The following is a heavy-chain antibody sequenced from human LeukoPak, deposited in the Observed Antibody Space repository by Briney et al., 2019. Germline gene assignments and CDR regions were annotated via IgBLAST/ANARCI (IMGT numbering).Heavy chain of an antibody. J-gene: IGHJ4*02. CDR3: AKESRVATTPLDY. CDR1: GFTFSSYG. D-gene: IGHD5-12*01. CDR2: IRYDGSNK. Sequence: GGSLRLSCAASGFTFSSYGMHWVRQAPGKGLEWVAFIRYDGSNKYYADSVKGRFTISRDNSKNTLYLQMNSLRAEDTAVYYCAKESRVATTPLDYWGQGTLVTVSS. V-gene: IGHV3-30*02.